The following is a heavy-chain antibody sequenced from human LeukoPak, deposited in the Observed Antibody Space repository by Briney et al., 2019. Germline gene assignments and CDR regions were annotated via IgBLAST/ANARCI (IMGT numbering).Heavy chain of an antibody. D-gene: IGHD3-10*01. Sequence: GGSLRLSCAASGFTYSSYAMSWVRQAPGKGLEWVSAISGSGGSTYYADSVKGRFTISRDNSKNTLYLQMNSLRAEDTAVYYCAKDNRITMVRGNWFDPWGQGTLVTVSS. V-gene: IGHV3-23*01. CDR1: GFTYSSYA. CDR3: AKDNRITMVRGNWFDP. CDR2: ISGSGGST. J-gene: IGHJ5*02.